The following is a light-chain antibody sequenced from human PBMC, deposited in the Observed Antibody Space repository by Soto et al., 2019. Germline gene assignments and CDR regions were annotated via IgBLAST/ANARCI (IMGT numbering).Light chain of an antibody. CDR3: SSYGASSTL. CDR1: GNDIGGYNY. J-gene: IGLJ2*01. V-gene: IGLV2-14*03. CDR2: DVS. Sequence: QSALTQPASVSGSPGQSITIPCTGTGNDIGGYNYVSWYQQHPGKVPKLIIFDVSYRPSGISDRFSGSKSGNTASLTISGLQPEDEADYYCSSYGASSTLFGGGTQLTVL.